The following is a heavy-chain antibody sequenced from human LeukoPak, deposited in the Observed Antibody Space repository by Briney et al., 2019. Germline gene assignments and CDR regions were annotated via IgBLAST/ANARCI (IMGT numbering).Heavy chain of an antibody. J-gene: IGHJ6*02. CDR3: ARSVAMAPRSFYGMDV. Sequence: GGSLRLSCAASVFIFSKFPMYWVRQAPGQGLEWAAVISDDGSNTYYAHTLKGRIAISRDNSKNSVSLHMNDLRVEDTGVYYCARSVAMAPRSFYGMDVWGPGTTVSVSS. CDR2: ISDDGSNT. CDR1: VFIFSKFP. D-gene: IGHD2-2*01. V-gene: IGHV3-30*03.